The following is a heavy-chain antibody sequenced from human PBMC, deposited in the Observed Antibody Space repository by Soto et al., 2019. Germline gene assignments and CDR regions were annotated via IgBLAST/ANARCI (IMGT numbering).Heavy chain of an antibody. CDR3: AIELQTEPNYDFRSGYPFDP. J-gene: IGHJ5*02. V-gene: IGHV1-2*02. D-gene: IGHD3-3*01. Sequence: GASVKVSCKASGYTFTGYYMHWVRQAPGQGLEWMGWINPNSGGTNYAQKFQGRVTMTRDTSISTAYMELSRLRSDDTAVYYCAIELQTEPNYDFRSGYPFDPWGQGTLVTVSS. CDR2: INPNSGGT. CDR1: GYTFTGYY.